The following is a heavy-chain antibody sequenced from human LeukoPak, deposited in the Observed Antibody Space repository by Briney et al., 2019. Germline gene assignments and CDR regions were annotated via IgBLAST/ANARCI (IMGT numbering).Heavy chain of an antibody. V-gene: IGHV1-2*02. CDR3: ARGRGDTAMAGSY. J-gene: IGHJ4*02. Sequence: ASVKVSCKASGYTFTGYYMHWVRQAPGQGPEWMGWINPNSGGTNYAQKFQGRVTMTRDTSISTAYMELSRLRSDDTAVYYCARGRGDTAMAGSYWGQGTLVTVSS. CDR1: GYTFTGYY. CDR2: INPNSGGT. D-gene: IGHD5-18*01.